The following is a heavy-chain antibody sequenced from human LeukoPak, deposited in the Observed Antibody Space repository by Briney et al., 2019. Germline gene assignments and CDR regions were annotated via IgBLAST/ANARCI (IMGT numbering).Heavy chain of an antibody. D-gene: IGHD6-13*01. V-gene: IGHV1-69*04. CDR2: IIPILGIA. Sequence: ASVKVSCKASGGAFSSYAISWVRQAPGQGLEWMGRIIPILGIANYAQKFQGIVTITADKSTSTAYMELSSLRSEDTAVYYCARVRSSWLPYFDYWGQGTLVTVSS. CDR1: GGAFSSYA. CDR3: ARVRSSWLPYFDY. J-gene: IGHJ4*02.